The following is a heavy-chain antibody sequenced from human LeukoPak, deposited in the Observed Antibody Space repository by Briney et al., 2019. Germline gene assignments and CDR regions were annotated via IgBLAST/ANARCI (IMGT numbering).Heavy chain of an antibody. J-gene: IGHJ3*02. Sequence: GGSLRLSCAASGFTFSSHWMSWVRQAPGKGLEWVANIKKDGSEKYYVDAVKGRFTISRDNAKTSLYLQMNSLRAEDTAVYYCARETNLLLRGSAFDIWGQGTLVTVSS. V-gene: IGHV3-7*01. CDR2: IKKDGSEK. D-gene: IGHD1-26*01. CDR1: GFTFSSHW. CDR3: ARETNLLLRGSAFDI.